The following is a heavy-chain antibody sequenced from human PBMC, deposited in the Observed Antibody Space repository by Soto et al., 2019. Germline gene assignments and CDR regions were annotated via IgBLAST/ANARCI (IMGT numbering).Heavy chain of an antibody. CDR2: SSAYSGEA. Sequence: QVQLVQSGAEVKKPGASVKVSCKASGYSFYGYGFSWVRQAPGQGLEWMAWSSAYSGEANFAQRFQGRVTMTTDTSSSTSYLELASLAPDDTAVYYCPRDPDGDLDHDYWGQGNPVTVSS. CDR1: GYSFYGYG. D-gene: IGHD4-17*01. J-gene: IGHJ4*02. CDR3: PRDPDGDLDHDY. V-gene: IGHV1-18*01.